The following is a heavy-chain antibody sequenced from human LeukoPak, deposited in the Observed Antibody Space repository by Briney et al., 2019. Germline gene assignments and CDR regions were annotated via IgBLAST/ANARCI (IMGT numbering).Heavy chain of an antibody. CDR2: IIPIFGTA. CDR3: ARRNSGYDYWFDP. CDR1: GGTFSSYA. V-gene: IGHV1-69*13. J-gene: IGHJ5*02. Sequence: SVKVSCKASGGTFSSYAISWVRQAPRQGLEWMGGIIPIFGTANYAQKFQGRVTITADESTSTAYMELSSLRSEDTAVYYCARRNSGYDYWFDPWGQGTLVTVSS. D-gene: IGHD5-12*01.